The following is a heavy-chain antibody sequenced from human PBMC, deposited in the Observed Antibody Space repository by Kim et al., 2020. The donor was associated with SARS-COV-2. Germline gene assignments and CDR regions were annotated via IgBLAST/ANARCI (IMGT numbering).Heavy chain of an antibody. D-gene: IGHD6-19*01. V-gene: IGHV7-4-1*02. J-gene: IGHJ4*02. CDR2: INTNTGNP. Sequence: ASVKVSCKASGYTFTNYANPMSWVRQAPGQGLEWMGWINTNTGNPTYAQGFTGRFVFSLDTSVSTAYLQISSLKAEDTAVYYCARVEGGWQNFDYWGQGTLVTVSS. CDR1: GYTFTNYA. CDR3: ARVEGGWQNFDY.